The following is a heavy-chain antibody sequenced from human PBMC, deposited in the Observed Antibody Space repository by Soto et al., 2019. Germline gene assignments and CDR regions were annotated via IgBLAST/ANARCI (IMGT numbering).Heavy chain of an antibody. Sequence: GESLKISCKGSGYSFTSYWIGWVRQMPGKGLEWMGIIYTGDSDTRYSTSLQGEATFAVDKSINTIYLQWSSLRASDTAMYCCARQGHDQAFDYWGQGTVLTVSS. CDR3: ARQGHDQAFDY. V-gene: IGHV5-51*01. CDR1: GYSFTSYW. J-gene: IGHJ4*02. CDR2: IYTGDSDT.